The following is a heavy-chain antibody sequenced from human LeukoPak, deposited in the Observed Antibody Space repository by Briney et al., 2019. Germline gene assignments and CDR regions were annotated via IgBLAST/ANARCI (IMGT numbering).Heavy chain of an antibody. J-gene: IGHJ4*02. Sequence: GESLKISCQVSGYIFTHYWIGWVRQMPGKGLESMGIIYPADSDTTYSPSFQGQVTISADKSIDTVYLQWSSLKASDTAMYYCANGGYGDLAFDYWSQGTLVTVSS. CDR1: GYIFTHYW. CDR3: ANGGYGDLAFDY. V-gene: IGHV5-51*01. CDR2: IYPADSDT. D-gene: IGHD4-17*01.